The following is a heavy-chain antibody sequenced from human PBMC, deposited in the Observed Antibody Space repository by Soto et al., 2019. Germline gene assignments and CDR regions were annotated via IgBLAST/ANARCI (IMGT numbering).Heavy chain of an antibody. D-gene: IGHD6-19*01. CDR2: IRGSGGST. CDR1: GFPFSNYA. CDR3: AKLTASGNRGWYPP. Sequence: PVGSLRLPFAASGFPFSNYAMSWFLQAPGEGLDWVSAIRGSGGSTYDADSVKGRFTISRDNSKNTLYLQMNSLRAEDTAVYYCAKLTASGNRGWYPPWGQGTLVTVSS. J-gene: IGHJ5*02. V-gene: IGHV3-23*01.